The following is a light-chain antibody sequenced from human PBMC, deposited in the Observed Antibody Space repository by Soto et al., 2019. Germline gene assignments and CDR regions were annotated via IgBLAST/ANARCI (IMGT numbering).Light chain of an antibody. J-gene: IGLJ2*01. V-gene: IGLV1-40*01. CDR1: SSNIGAGYD. CDR2: GNS. Sequence: QSVLTQPPSVSGAPGQRVTISCTGSSSNIGAGYDVHWYQQLPGTAPKLLIYGNSNRPSGVPDRFSGSKSDTSASLAITGLQAEDEADYYCQSYDSSLSAVVFGGGTKVTVL. CDR3: QSYDSSLSAVV.